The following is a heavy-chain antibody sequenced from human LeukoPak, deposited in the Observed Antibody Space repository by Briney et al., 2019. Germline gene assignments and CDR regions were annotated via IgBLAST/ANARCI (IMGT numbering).Heavy chain of an antibody. D-gene: IGHD3-16*01. CDR1: RFTLSTYE. V-gene: IGHV3-48*03. CDR3: ARDTSSLIGGVMYYYGMAV. CDR2: ISSSGSII. Sequence: PGGSMRLSCAASRFTLSTYEMNWVGQAPGTGGEGVSYISSSGSIIYYADSVKGRFTISRDNAKNSLCLQMNSLRAEDTAVYYCARDTSSLIGGVMYYYGMAVWGKGPTATVSS. J-gene: IGHJ6*04.